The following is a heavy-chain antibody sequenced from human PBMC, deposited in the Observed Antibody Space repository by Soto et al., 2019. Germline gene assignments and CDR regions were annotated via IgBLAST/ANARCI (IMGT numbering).Heavy chain of an antibody. CDR1: GLTFSSYA. D-gene: IGHD5-18*01. Sequence: EVQLLESGGGLVQPGGSLRLSCAASGLTFSSYAMSWVRQAPGKGLEWVSAISGSGGSTYYADSVKVRFTISRDNSKNTLYLQMNSLRAEDTAVYYCAKAHTAMVTLFDYWGQGTLVTVSS. J-gene: IGHJ4*02. CDR3: AKAHTAMVTLFDY. CDR2: ISGSGGST. V-gene: IGHV3-23*01.